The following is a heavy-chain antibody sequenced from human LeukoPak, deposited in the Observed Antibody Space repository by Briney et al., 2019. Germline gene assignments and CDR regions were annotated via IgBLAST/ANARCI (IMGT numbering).Heavy chain of an antibody. D-gene: IGHD6-19*01. CDR1: GFTFTRYE. CDR2: ISTSGSTT. Sequence: TGGSLRLSCTASGFTFTRYEMNWVRQAPGKGLEWVSHISTSGSTTHYADSVRGRFTISRDNAKNSLFLQMNSLRAEDTAVYYCATDLEGLVDFEYWGQGTLVTVSS. J-gene: IGHJ4*02. V-gene: IGHV3-48*03. CDR3: ATDLEGLVDFEY.